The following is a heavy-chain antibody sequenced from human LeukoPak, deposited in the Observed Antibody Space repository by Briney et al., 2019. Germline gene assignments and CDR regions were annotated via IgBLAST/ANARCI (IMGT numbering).Heavy chain of an antibody. CDR3: ARGPPYYYGSGSYSSRWFDP. J-gene: IGHJ5*02. V-gene: IGHV4-34*01. Sequence: PSETLSLTCAVYGGSFSGYYWSWIRQPPGKGLEWSGEINHSGSTNYNPSLKSRVTISVDTSKNQFSLKLSSVTAADTAVYYCARGPPYYYGSGSYSSRWFDPWGQGTLVTVSS. CDR2: INHSGST. D-gene: IGHD3-10*01. CDR1: GGSFSGYY.